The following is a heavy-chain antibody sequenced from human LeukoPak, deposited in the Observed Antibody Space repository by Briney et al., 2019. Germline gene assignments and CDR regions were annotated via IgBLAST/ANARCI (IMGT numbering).Heavy chain of an antibody. V-gene: IGHV3-48*03. CDR2: ISSSGSTI. CDR1: VFTSSIYE. CDR3: AELGITMIGGV. D-gene: IGHD3-10*02. Sequence: GGSLRLSCAPSVFTSSIYEMNCVRQAPGRGLEWVSYISSSGSTIYYADSVRGRFTISRDNAKNSLYLQMNSLRAEDTAVYYCAELGITMIGGVWGKGTTVTISS. J-gene: IGHJ6*04.